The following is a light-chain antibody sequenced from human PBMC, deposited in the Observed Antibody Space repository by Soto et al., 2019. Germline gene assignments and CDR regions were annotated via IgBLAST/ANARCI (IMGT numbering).Light chain of an antibody. J-gene: IGLJ2*01. V-gene: IGLV2-23*01. CDR1: FSDVGSYTL. CDR2: EDT. Sequence: QSALTQPASASGSPGQSVTISCTGTFSDVGSYTLVSWYQQHPGKAPNLMIYEDTKRPSGLSNRFSGYKSGYTASLTISGLHAEEDADYYCCSYAGRSTVVFGGGTKLTVL. CDR3: CSYAGRSTVV.